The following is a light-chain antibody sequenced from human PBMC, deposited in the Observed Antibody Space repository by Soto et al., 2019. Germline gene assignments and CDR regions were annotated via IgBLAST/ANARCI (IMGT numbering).Light chain of an antibody. J-gene: IGKJ4*01. Sequence: EIVLTQSPGTLSLSPGERATLSCRASQSVSSSFLAWYQQKPGQAPRLLSYGASSRATGIPDRFSGSGSGTDFTLTISRLEPEDVAVYYCQQYDSSPLTFGGGTKVEI. V-gene: IGKV3-20*01. CDR1: QSVSSSF. CDR3: QQYDSSPLT. CDR2: GAS.